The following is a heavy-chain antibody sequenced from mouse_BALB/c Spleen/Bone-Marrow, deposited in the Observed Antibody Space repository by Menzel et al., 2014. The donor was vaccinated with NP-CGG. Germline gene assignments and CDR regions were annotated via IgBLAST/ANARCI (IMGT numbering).Heavy chain of an antibody. J-gene: IGHJ2*01. CDR2: IWGDGST. Sequence: QVQLKQSGPGLVAPSQSLSITCTVSGLSLTDYGVNWVRQPPGKNLEWLGMIWGDGSTDYNSALKSRLSISKDNSQSQVFLKMNSLETDDTARYYCARDLYYYGFDYWGQGTTLTVSS. CDR1: GLSLTDYG. CDR3: ARDLYYYGFDY. V-gene: IGHV2-6-7*01. D-gene: IGHD1-1*01.